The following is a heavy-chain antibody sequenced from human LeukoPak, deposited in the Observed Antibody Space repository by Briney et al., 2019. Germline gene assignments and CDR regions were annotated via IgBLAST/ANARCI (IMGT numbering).Heavy chain of an antibody. V-gene: IGHV4-4*08. J-gene: IGHJ4*02. Sequence: PSETLSLTCTVSGGSIINYYWTWIRQPPGKGLEWIGSIYHNGGTNYNPSLKSRVTISVDTSKNQFSLELNSVTAADTAVYYCAAAFDYWGQGILVTVSS. CDR2: IYHNGGT. CDR1: GGSIINYY. CDR3: AAAFDY. D-gene: IGHD6-25*01.